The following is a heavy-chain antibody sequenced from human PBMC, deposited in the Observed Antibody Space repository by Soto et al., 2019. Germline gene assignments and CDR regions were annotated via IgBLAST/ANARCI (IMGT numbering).Heavy chain of an antibody. Sequence: QITLKESGPTLVEPTQTLTLTCTYSGFSLRTTGVGVGWIRQPPGKALEWLGIIYWNDDKRYSPSLKNRFTLTRDTSKSQVVLTMTNMDPVDPATYYCAHTWGLPFDYWGQGTLVIVSS. J-gene: IGHJ4*02. CDR1: GFSLRTTGVG. CDR2: IYWNDDK. CDR3: AHTWGLPFDY. D-gene: IGHD3-16*01. V-gene: IGHV2-5*01.